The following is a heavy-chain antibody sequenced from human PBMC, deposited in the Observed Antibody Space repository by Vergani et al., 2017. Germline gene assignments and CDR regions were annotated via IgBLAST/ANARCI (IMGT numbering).Heavy chain of an antibody. CDR2: ISGSGIST. V-gene: IGHV3-23*01. CDR3: AKAAVVPAAALDY. J-gene: IGHJ4*02. D-gene: IGHD2-2*01. Sequence: EVQLLESGGGLVQPGGSLRLSCAASGFTFSSSAMSWVRHAPGKGLEWVSAISGSGISTSYADSVKGRLTISRDKSKNTLYLQMNSLRAEDTAVYYCAKAAVVPAAALDYWGQGTLVTVSS. CDR1: GFTFSSSA.